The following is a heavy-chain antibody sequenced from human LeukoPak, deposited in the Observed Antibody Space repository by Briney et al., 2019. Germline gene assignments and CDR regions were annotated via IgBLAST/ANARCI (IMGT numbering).Heavy chain of an antibody. D-gene: IGHD2-15*01. J-gene: IGHJ5*02. CDR1: GFTFSSYA. CDR2: ISGSGGST. CDR3: AKNGYCSGGSCYSGWFDP. V-gene: IGHV3-23*01. Sequence: GGSLRLSCAASGFTFSSYAMSWVRQAPGKGLEWVSAISGSGGSTYYADSVKGRLTISRDNSKNTLYLQRNSLRAEDTAVYYCAKNGYCSGGSCYSGWFDPWGQGTLVTVSS.